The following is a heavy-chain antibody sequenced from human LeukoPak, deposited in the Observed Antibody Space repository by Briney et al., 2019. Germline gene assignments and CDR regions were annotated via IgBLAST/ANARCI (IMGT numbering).Heavy chain of an antibody. V-gene: IGHV4-39*07. D-gene: IGHD3-22*01. CDR3: ARARNYYDNSGYYYEGDAFDI. CDR1: GDSFRSSTYY. J-gene: IGHJ3*02. Sequence: SETLSLTCTVSGDSFRSSTYYWGWIRQPPGRGLEWIGSLYYSGSTYNNPSLKSRVTISVDTSTNQFSLRLSSVTAADTAVYYCARARNYYDNSGYYYEGDAFDIWGQGTMVTVSS. CDR2: LYYSGST.